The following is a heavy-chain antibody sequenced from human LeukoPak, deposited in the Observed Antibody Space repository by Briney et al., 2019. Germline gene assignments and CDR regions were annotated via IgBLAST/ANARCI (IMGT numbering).Heavy chain of an antibody. J-gene: IGHJ6*03. CDR3: ARQGPTYYDSIGYYYAEDYYMAV. D-gene: IGHD3-22*01. V-gene: IGHV1-69*10. CDR1: GGTFTINA. Sequence: ASVNVSFKASGGTFTINAISWVRQAPGQGLEWMGGIIPIFGIAKYAQNFQDRVTITADKSTSTAYMELSSLRSEDTAVYYCARQGPTYYDSIGYYYAEDYYMAVWGKGTTVTVSS. CDR2: IIPIFGIA.